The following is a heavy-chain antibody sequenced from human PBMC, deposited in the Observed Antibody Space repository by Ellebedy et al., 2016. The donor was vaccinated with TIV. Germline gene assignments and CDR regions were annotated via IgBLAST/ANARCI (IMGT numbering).Heavy chain of an antibody. V-gene: IGHV1-2*02. D-gene: IGHD1-26*01. CDR3: ARAQRGSGSYRGNWFDP. J-gene: IGHJ5*02. Sequence: AASVKVSCKASGYTFTGYYMHRVRQAPGQGLEWMGWINPNSGGTNYAQKFQGRVTMTRDTSISTAYMELSRLRTDDTAVYYWARAQRGSGSYRGNWFDPWGQGTLVTVSS. CDR2: INPNSGGT. CDR1: GYTFTGYY.